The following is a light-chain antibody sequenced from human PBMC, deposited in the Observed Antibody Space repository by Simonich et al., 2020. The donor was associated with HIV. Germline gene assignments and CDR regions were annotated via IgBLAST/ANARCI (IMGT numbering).Light chain of an antibody. CDR3: QSADTSGTYRV. CDR1: ALPNQY. CDR2: KDS. V-gene: IGLV3-25*03. Sequence: SYELTQPPSVSVSPGQTARIPCSVNALPNQYAYWFQQKPGQAPELVICKDSEKPSGIPERFSGSSAGTTVTLTISGVQAEDEADYYCQSADTSGTYRVFGGGTKLTVL. J-gene: IGLJ3*02.